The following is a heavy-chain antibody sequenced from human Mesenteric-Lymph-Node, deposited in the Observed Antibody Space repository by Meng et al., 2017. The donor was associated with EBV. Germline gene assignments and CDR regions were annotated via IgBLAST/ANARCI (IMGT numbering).Heavy chain of an antibody. V-gene: IGHV4-4*02. CDR2: IYHGGST. CDR3: ARGEIVRGEWYFDL. CDR1: GGSISSSNW. D-gene: IGHD1-26*01. J-gene: IGHJ2*01. Sequence: RKRSGPGLARSSGALSFTCFVSGGSISSSNWWIWARQSPGKGLEWIGEIYHGGSTNYNPSLKSRVTMSVDKSQNQFSLKLTSVTAADRAIYYCARGEIVRGEWYFDLWGRGTLVTVSS.